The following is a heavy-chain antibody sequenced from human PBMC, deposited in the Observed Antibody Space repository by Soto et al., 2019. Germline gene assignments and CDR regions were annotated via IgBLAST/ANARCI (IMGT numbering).Heavy chain of an antibody. D-gene: IGHD4-17*01. CDR3: AKEETTVSFDY. J-gene: IGHJ4*02. V-gene: IGHV3-23*01. CDR1: GFTFSSYA. Sequence: SLRLSCAASGFTFSSYAMSWFHQAPGKGLEWVSVISGSGGGTYYADSVKGRFTTSRDNSKNTLYLQMNSLRAEDTAVYYCAKEETTVSFDYCGERPLVTVSS. CDR2: ISGSGGGT.